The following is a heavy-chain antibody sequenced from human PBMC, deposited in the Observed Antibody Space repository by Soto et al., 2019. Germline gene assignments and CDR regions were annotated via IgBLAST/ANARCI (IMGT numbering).Heavy chain of an antibody. Sequence: PSETLSLTCTVSGDSVNTVNYYWTWIRQPPGKGLEWIGYVSHSGSTNYSPPLKSRVTLSVDTSKTQFYLTLTSVAAADTAVYYCARGRGIAVRPYYYGMDVWGQGTTVTVSS. CDR2: VSHSGST. CDR1: GDSVNTVNYY. J-gene: IGHJ6*02. D-gene: IGHD6-6*01. CDR3: ARGRGIAVRPYYYGMDV. V-gene: IGHV4-61*01.